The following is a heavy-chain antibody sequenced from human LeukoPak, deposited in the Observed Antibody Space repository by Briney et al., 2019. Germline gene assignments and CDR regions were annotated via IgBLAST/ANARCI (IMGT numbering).Heavy chain of an antibody. CDR1: GCTFNTYW. V-gene: IGHV3-74*01. CDR3: ARGYSGSGRSY. CDR2: IDGDGSST. J-gene: IGHJ4*02. Sequence: GGSLRLSCADSGCTFNTYWMYWVRQAPGKGLVWVSRIDGDGSSTTYADSVRGRFTISRDNAKNTLYLQMNSLRAEDTAVYYCARGYSGSGRSYWGQGTLVTVSS. D-gene: IGHD3-10*01.